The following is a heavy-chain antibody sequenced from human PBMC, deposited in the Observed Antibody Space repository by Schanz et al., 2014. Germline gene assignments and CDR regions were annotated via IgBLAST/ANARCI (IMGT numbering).Heavy chain of an antibody. V-gene: IGHV3-66*01. CDR3: AKVAPAATYLDS. J-gene: IGHJ4*02. D-gene: IGHD2-2*01. CDR2: IYTDGST. Sequence: EVQLVESGGGLVQPGGSLRLSCAASGFTVSKNYMSWVRQAPGKGLEWVSIIYTDGSTYYADSVRDRFTISRDNAKNSLFLQMNSLSAEDTAVYYCAKVAPAATYLDSWGLGTLVTVSS. CDR1: GFTVSKNY.